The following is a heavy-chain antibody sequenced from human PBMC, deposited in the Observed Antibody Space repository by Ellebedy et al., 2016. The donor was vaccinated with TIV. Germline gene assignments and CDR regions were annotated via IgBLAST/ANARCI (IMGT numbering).Heavy chain of an antibody. D-gene: IGHD1-1*01. CDR3: ASGQQVQRRFPY. Sequence: SETLSLTXAVYGGSFSGYYWSWIRQPPGKGLEWIGEINLSGSTNYNPSLKSRVTISVDTSKNQFSLKLSSVTAADTAVYYCASGQQVQRRFPYWGQGTLVTVSS. V-gene: IGHV4-34*01. J-gene: IGHJ4*02. CDR1: GGSFSGYY. CDR2: INLSGST.